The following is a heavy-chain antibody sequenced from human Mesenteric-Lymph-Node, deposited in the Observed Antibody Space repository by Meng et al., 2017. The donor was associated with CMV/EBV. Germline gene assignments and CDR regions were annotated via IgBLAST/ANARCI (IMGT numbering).Heavy chain of an antibody. D-gene: IGHD5-12*01. V-gene: IGHV1-2*06. CDR1: GFTFTDYY. J-gene: IGHJ4*02. CDR3: ARTNSYDQVPDY. Sequence: CKASGFTFTDYYIHWVRQAPGQGLEWMGRIKPDSGGTHYAQKFQGRVALTRDTSISTAYMELSSLRSDDTAVYFCARTNSYDQVPDYWGQGTLVTVSS. CDR2: IKPDSGGT.